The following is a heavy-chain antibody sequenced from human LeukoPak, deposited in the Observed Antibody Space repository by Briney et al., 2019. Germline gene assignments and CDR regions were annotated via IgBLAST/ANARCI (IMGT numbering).Heavy chain of an antibody. V-gene: IGHV3-74*01. CDR1: GFTFSSYW. CDR3: ARAYRSSWYVIDY. Sequence: GGSLRLSCAASGFTFSSYWMHWVRRAPEKGLVWVALINSDGSSTAYADSVKGRFTISRDNAKNTLYLQMNSLRAEDMAVYYCARAYRSSWYVIDYWGQGALVTVSS. D-gene: IGHD6-13*01. J-gene: IGHJ4*02. CDR2: INSDGSST.